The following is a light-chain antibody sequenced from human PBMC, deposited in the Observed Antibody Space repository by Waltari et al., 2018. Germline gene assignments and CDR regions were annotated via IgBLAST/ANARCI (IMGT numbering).Light chain of an antibody. CDR1: SSDVGGCNR. Sequence: QSALTQPPSVSGSPGQSVTISCTGTSSDVGGCNRVSWYQQTPGTAPKVMIYEVTNRPSGVPDRFSGSKSGNTASLIISGLQAEDEADYYCSSYTSTNTWVFGGGTKLTVL. CDR3: SSYTSTNTWV. V-gene: IGLV2-18*02. J-gene: IGLJ3*02. CDR2: EVT.